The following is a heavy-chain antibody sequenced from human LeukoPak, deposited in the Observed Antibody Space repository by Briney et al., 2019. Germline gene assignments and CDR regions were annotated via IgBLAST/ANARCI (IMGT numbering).Heavy chain of an antibody. J-gene: IGHJ4*02. Sequence: GGSLRLSCAASGFTFSSYGMHWVRQAPGKGLEWVAVISYDGSNKYYADSVKGRFAISRDNSKNTLYLQMNSLRAEDTAVYYCAKVRFGVTARYYFDYWGQGTLVTVSS. V-gene: IGHV3-30*18. CDR1: GFTFSSYG. CDR2: ISYDGSNK. D-gene: IGHD3-10*01. CDR3: AKVRFGVTARYYFDY.